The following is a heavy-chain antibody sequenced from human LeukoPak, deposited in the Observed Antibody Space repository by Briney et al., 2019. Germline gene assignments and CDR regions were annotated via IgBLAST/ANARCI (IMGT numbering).Heavy chain of an antibody. D-gene: IGHD2-15*01. J-gene: IGHJ4*02. V-gene: IGHV3-21*06. Sequence: GGALRLSCAASGFTFSSYSMNWLRQAPGKGLEWVSFISSSSNYIYYAESVKGRFTISRDNAKNSLYLQMNSLRAEDTAVYYCARGPRGGYCSGGSCPPDYWGQGTLVTVSS. CDR1: GFTFSSYS. CDR3: ARGPRGGYCSGGSCPPDY. CDR2: ISSSSNYI.